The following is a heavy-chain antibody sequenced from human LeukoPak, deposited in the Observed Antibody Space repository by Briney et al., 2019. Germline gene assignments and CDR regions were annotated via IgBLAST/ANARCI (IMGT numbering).Heavy chain of an antibody. CDR3: ARAPGYCSGGSCYGSLAFDI. V-gene: IGHV3-48*04. CDR2: ISSGSSTI. CDR1: GLTFSSYS. Sequence: GGSLRLSCAASGLTFSSYSMNWVRQAPGKGLEWVSYISSGSSTIYYADSVKGRFTISRDNAKNSLYLQMNSLRAEDTAVYYCARAPGYCSGGSCYGSLAFDIWGQGTMVTVS. D-gene: IGHD2-15*01. J-gene: IGHJ3*02.